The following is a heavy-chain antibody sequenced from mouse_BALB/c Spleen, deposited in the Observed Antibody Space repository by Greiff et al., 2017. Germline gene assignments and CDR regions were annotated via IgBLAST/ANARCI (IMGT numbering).Heavy chain of an antibody. V-gene: IGHV5-15*02. Sequence: EVQRVESGGGLVQPGGSRKLSCAASGFTFSDYGMAWVRQAPGKGPEWVAFISNLAYSIYYADTVTGRFTISRENAKNTLYLEMSSLRSEDTAMYYCARYYRYDGMDYWGQGTSVTVSS. J-gene: IGHJ4*01. D-gene: IGHD2-14*01. CDR3: ARYYRYDGMDY. CDR2: ISNLAYSI. CDR1: GFTFSDYG.